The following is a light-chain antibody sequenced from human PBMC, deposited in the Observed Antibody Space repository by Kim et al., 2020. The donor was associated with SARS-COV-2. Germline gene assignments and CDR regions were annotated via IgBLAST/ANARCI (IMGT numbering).Light chain of an antibody. CDR2: DAS. J-gene: IGKJ2*01. V-gene: IGKV1-5*01. CDR1: EDISNW. Sequence: DIQMTQFPFTLSASVGGRVTITCRASEDISNWMAWYQQKPGKAPKDLLKDASTLETGVPSRFSGSGSGTEFTLTINSLQPDNYATYYCQQYSGYPPTFGQGTKLEIK. CDR3: QQYSGYPPT.